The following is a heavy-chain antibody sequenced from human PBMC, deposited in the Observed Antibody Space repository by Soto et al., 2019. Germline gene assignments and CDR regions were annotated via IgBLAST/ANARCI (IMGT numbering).Heavy chain of an antibody. CDR2: ISYDGSNK. V-gene: IGHV3-30*18. D-gene: IGHD6-19*01. Sequence: PGGSLRLSCAASGFTFSSYGMHWVRQAPGKGLEWVAVISYDGSNKYYADSVKGRFTISRDNSKNTLYLQMNSLRAEDTAVYYCAKDQRPFSNGWTPGHYWGQGTLVTVSS. CDR3: AKDQRPFSNGWTPGHY. J-gene: IGHJ4*02. CDR1: GFTFSSYG.